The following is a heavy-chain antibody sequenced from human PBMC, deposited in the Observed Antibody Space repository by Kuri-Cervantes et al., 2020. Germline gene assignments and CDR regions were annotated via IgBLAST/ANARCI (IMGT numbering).Heavy chain of an antibody. V-gene: IGHV4-34*01. CDR2: INHSGST. Sequence: SETLSLTCAVYGGSFSGYYWSWIRQPPGKGLEWIGEINHSGSTNYNPSLKSRVTISVDTSKNQFSLKLSSVTAADTAVYYCASLGIAVAGTSVWGQGTLVTVSS. J-gene: IGHJ4*02. CDR1: GGSFSGYY. CDR3: ASLGIAVAGTSV. D-gene: IGHD6-19*01.